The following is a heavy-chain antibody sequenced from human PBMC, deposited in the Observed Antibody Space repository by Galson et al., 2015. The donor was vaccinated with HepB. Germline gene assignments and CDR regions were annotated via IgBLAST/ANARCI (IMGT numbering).Heavy chain of an antibody. D-gene: IGHD5-24*01. CDR1: GFTFSSYA. CDR3: ASGVEMATIGDY. V-gene: IGHV3-30*04. CDR2: ISYDGSNK. J-gene: IGHJ4*02. Sequence: SLRLSCAASGFTFSSYAMHWVRQAPGKGLEWVAVISYDGSNKYYADSVKGRFTISRDNSKNTLYLQMNSLRAEDTAVYYCASGVEMATIGDYWGQGTLVTVSS.